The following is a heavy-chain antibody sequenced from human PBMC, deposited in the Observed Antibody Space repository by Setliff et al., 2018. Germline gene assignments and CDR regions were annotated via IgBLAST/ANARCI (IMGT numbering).Heavy chain of an antibody. J-gene: IGHJ3*02. CDR2: IFHSGST. CDR3: AHNFRSSTWYRGASAFDI. V-gene: IGHV4-59*04. D-gene: IGHD6-13*01. Sequence: PSETLSLTCTVSGGSISPYFWSWIRQPPGKGLEWLGNIFHSGSTYYNPTLNSRVTMSVDTSKNQVVLTLTTMGPVDTATYHCAHNFRSSTWYRGASAFDIWSQGTLVTVSS. CDR1: GGSISPYF.